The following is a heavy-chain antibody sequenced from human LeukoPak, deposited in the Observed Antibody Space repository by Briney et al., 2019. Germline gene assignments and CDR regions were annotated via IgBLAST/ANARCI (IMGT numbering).Heavy chain of an antibody. V-gene: IGHV3-9*01. CDR2: ISWNSGSI. J-gene: IGHJ3*02. CDR1: GFTFDDYA. D-gene: IGHD3-22*01. CDR3: TRGYDNTAYGPQVI. Sequence: PGGSLRLSCAASGFTFDDYAMHWVRQAPGKGLEWVSGISWNSGSIGYADSVKGRFTISRDNAKNSLYLQMNSLRAEDTAVYYCTRGYDNTAYGPQVIWGQGTMVTVSS.